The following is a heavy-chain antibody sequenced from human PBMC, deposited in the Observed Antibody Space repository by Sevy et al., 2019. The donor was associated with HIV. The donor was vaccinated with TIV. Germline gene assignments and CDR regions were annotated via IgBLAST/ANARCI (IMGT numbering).Heavy chain of an antibody. CDR1: GFTFSSYA. D-gene: IGHD1-26*01. Sequence: GGSLRLSCAASGFTFSSYAMSWVRQAPGKGLEWVSAISGSGGSTYYADSVKGRFTISRDNSKNTLYLQMNSLRAEDTAVYYCAKVGEEVSNSGTFDYWGQGTLVTVSS. V-gene: IGHV3-23*01. CDR3: AKVGEEVSNSGTFDY. J-gene: IGHJ4*02. CDR2: ISGSGGST.